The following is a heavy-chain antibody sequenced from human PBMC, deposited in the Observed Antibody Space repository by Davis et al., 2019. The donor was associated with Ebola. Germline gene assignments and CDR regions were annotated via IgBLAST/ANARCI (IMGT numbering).Heavy chain of an antibody. J-gene: IGHJ6*02. Sequence: GESLKISCAASGFTFSSYAMHWVRQAPGKGLEWVAVISYDGSNKYYADSVKGRFTISRDNSKNTLYLQMNSLRAEDTAVYYCARAGMGATEDYYYYYGMDVWAKGPRSPSP. V-gene: IGHV3-30-3*01. CDR3: ARAGMGATEDYYYYYGMDV. D-gene: IGHD1-26*01. CDR2: ISYDGSNK. CDR1: GFTFSSYA.